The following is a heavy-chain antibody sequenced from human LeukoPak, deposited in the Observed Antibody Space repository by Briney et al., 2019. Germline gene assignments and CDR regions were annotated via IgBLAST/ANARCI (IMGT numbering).Heavy chain of an antibody. J-gene: IGHJ3*02. V-gene: IGHV3-21*01. CDR2: ISSSSSYI. CDR3: ASSIAWLDAFDI. CDR1: GFTFSGYS. Sequence: GGSLRLSCAASGFTFSGYSMNWVRQAPGKGLEWVSSISSSSSYIYYADSVKGRFTISRDNAKNSLYLQMNSLRAEDTAVYYCASSIAWLDAFDIWGQGTMVTVSS. D-gene: IGHD3-9*01.